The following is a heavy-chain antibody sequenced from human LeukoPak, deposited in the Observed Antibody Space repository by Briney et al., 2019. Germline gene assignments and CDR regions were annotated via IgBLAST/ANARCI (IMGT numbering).Heavy chain of an antibody. CDR1: GYSFAGYG. Sequence: ASVKVSCKASGYSFAGYGISWVRQAPGQGLEWIGWISTYSGDTNYAHNLQGRITVTTETSTSTAYMELRSLRSDDTAVYYCARVGAAPGHFDYWGQGTQLTVSS. CDR3: ARVGAAPGHFDY. J-gene: IGHJ4*02. CDR2: ISTYSGDT. V-gene: IGHV1-18*01. D-gene: IGHD6-13*01.